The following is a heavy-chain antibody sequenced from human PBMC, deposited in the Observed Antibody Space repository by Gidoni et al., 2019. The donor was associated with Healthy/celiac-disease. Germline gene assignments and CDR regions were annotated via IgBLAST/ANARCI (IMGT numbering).Heavy chain of an antibody. J-gene: IGHJ6*02. CDR1: GSTFSSYG. Sequence: QVQLVESGGGVVHHRRFLRLYWAAAGSTFSSYGMHWVLQAADKGLEWVAVISYDGSNIYYADSVKGRFTISRDNSKNTLYLQMNSLRAEDTAVYYCAKDWELGDRYYYYGMDVWGQGTTVTVSS. V-gene: IGHV3-30*18. D-gene: IGHD3-10*01. CDR2: ISYDGSNI. CDR3: AKDWELGDRYYYYGMDV.